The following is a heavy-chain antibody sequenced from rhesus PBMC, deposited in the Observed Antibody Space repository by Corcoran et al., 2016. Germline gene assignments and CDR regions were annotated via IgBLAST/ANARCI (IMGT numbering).Heavy chain of an antibody. D-gene: IGHD5-42*01. Sequence: QVQLQESGPGLVKPSETLSLTCAVSGGSISSNYWSWIRQPPGKGLEWIGYIYGSSGSTNYNPSLKNRVTISKDTSKNQFSLKLSSVTAADTAVYYCARGGDTAAAFDYWGQGVLVTVSS. CDR3: ARGGDTAAAFDY. V-gene: IGHV4S7*01. CDR2: IYGSSGST. J-gene: IGHJ4*01. CDR1: GGSISSNY.